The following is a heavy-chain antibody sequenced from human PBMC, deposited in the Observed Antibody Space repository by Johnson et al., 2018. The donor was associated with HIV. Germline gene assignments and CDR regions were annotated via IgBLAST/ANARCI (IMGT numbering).Heavy chain of an antibody. CDR3: ARAPEVRGVDAFDV. D-gene: IGHD3-10*01. Sequence: VLLVESGGGLVQPGRSLTLSCAASGFTFNDYAMHWVRQAPGKGLEWVSGISWTSGNIGYADSVKGRFTISRDNAKNSLYLQMNSLRAGDTAVYYCARAPEVRGVDAFDVWGQGTVVTVSS. CDR2: ISWTSGNI. J-gene: IGHJ3*01. CDR1: GFTFNDYA. V-gene: IGHV3-9*01.